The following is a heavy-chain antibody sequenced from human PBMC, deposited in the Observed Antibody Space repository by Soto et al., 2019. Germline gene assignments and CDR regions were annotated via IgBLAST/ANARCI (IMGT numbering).Heavy chain of an antibody. CDR2: IYYSGST. D-gene: IGHD3-9*01. Sequence: SETLSLTWIVSGDSMSRYYWSWIRQPPGKGLEWIGYIYYSGSTNYNPSLKSRVTISLDRSKNQFSLKLSSVTAADTAVYYCAREITDYYGGYYYYMDVWGKGTTVTVYS. CDR1: GDSMSRYY. V-gene: IGHV4-59*12. CDR3: AREITDYYGGYYYYMDV. J-gene: IGHJ6*03.